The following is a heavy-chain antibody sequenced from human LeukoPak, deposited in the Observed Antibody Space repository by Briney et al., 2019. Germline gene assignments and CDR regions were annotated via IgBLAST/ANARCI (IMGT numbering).Heavy chain of an antibody. CDR1: GFTFSDYY. CDR2: ISGSSSHT. J-gene: IGHJ4*02. V-gene: IGHV3-11*03. CDR3: ARKRSYGDYEDY. D-gene: IGHD4-17*01. Sequence: AGGSLRLSCAASGFTFSDYYMSWIRQAPGKGLEWVSYISGSSSHTNYADSVKGRFTISRDNAKNSMYLQMNSLRAEDTALYYCARKRSYGDYEDYWGQGTLVTVSS.